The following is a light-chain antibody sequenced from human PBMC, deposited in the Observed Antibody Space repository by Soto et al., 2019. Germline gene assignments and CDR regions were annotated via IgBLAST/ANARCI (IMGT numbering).Light chain of an antibody. J-gene: IGKJ1*01. CDR3: MQALQTPA. V-gene: IGKV2-28*01. Sequence: DIVMTQSPLSLPVTPGEPASISCRSSQSLLHRNGYNYLDWYLQKPGQSPQLLIYLGSNRASGVPDRFSGSGSGTDFTLKISRVEAEDAGVYYCMQALQTPAFGQGTKVEIK. CDR1: QSLLHRNGYNY. CDR2: LGS.